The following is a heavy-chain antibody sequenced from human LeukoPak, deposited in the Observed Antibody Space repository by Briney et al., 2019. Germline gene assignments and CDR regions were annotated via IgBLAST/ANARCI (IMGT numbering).Heavy chain of an antibody. CDR2: ISWNSGSI. Sequence: GGSLRLSCAASGFIFSIYGMHWVRQAPGKGLEWVSGISWNSGSIGYADSVKGRFTISRDNAKNSLYLQMNSLRAEDMALYYCAKDRGSSSWYAFDIWGQGTMVTVSS. CDR1: GFIFSIYG. CDR3: AKDRGSSSWYAFDI. V-gene: IGHV3-9*03. D-gene: IGHD6-13*01. J-gene: IGHJ3*02.